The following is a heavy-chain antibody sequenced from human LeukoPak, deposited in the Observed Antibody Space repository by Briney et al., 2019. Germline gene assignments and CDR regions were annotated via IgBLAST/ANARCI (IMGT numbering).Heavy chain of an antibody. Sequence: ASVNVSCKASGYRLNDYYIDWVRQAPGQGLEWMGWISPNSGGTNYAQNFQGRVTMTRDTSITTAYMELSGLTSDDTALYYCARNYGGTSKYFDDWGKGTMVTVSS. V-gene: IGHV1-2*02. CDR2: ISPNSGGT. CDR3: ARNYGGTSKYFDD. D-gene: IGHD4-23*01. J-gene: IGHJ4*03. CDR1: GYRLNDYY.